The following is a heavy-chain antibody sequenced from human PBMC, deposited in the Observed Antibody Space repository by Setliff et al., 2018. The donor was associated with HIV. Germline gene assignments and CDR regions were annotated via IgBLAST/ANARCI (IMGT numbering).Heavy chain of an antibody. Sequence: PSETLSLTCAVSGGSISSTNWWNWVRQPPGKGLEWFGSIYHSGSTYYNPSLKSRVTISVDTSKKQFSLKLSSVTAAATAVYYCARSAVVVPAEYNFGSGYPTAHAFDIWGQGTMVTVSS. CDR3: ARSAVVVPAEYNFGSGYPTAHAFDI. CDR1: GGSISSTNW. V-gene: IGHV4-4*02. J-gene: IGHJ3*02. D-gene: IGHD2-2*01. CDR2: IYHSGST.